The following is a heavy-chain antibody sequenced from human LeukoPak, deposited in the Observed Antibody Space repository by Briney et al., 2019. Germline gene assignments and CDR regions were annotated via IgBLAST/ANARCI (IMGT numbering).Heavy chain of an antibody. Sequence: SVKVSFKASGCTFSSYAISWVRQAPGQGLEWMGGIVPIFGTANYAQKFQGRVTITADKSTSTAYMELSSLRSEDTAVYYCARGPYDYVWGSYRYPHFDYWGQGTLVTVSS. D-gene: IGHD3-16*02. CDR3: ARGPYDYVWGSYRYPHFDY. CDR2: IVPIFGTA. CDR1: GCTFSSYA. V-gene: IGHV1-69*06. J-gene: IGHJ4*02.